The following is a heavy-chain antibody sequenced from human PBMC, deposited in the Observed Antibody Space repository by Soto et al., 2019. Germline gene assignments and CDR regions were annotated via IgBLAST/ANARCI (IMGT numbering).Heavy chain of an antibody. CDR2: IDWNGANI. Sequence: EVQLVGSGGGLVQPGRSLRLSCAASGFTFNDFAMHWIRQAPGKGLEWVASIDWNGANIAYAASVEGRFNISRDNVKNSLFLHMKSLRAEDTAFYFCARDSGIVAAGRFSFDPRGQGTLVTVSS. D-gene: IGHD6-13*01. CDR1: GFTFNDFA. J-gene: IGHJ5*02. CDR3: ARDSGIVAAGRFSFDP. V-gene: IGHV3-9*01.